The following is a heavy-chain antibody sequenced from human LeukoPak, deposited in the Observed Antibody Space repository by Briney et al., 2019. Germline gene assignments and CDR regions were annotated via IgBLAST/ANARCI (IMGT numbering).Heavy chain of an antibody. CDR2: IIPIFGTA. Sequence: GASVKVSCKASGGTFSSYAISWVRQAPGQGLEWMGGIIPIFGTANYAQKFQGRVTITTDKSTSTAYMELSSLRSEDTAVYYCARDNYAGANWLDPWGQGTLVTVSS. J-gene: IGHJ5*02. CDR1: GGTFSSYA. V-gene: IGHV1-69*05. CDR3: ARDNYAGANWLDP. D-gene: IGHD1-7*01.